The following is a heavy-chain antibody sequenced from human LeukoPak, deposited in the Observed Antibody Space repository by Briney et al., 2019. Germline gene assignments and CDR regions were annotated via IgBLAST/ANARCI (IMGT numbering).Heavy chain of an antibody. Sequence: GGSLRLSCAASGFTFTNYGMHWVRQAPAKGLEWVAVISYDGSNKYYGDSVKGRFTISRDNSKNTLFLQMNSLRAEDTAVYYCAKGGTYYYDTSSAYDWSDYFHYWGQGTLVTVSS. CDR2: ISYDGSNK. CDR1: GFTFTNYG. CDR3: AKGGTYYYDTSSAYDWSDYFHY. D-gene: IGHD3-22*01. J-gene: IGHJ4*02. V-gene: IGHV3-30*18.